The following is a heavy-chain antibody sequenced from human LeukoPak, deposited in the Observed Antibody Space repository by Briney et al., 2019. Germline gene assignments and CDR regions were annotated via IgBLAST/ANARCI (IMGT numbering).Heavy chain of an antibody. V-gene: IGHV3-23*01. CDR3: AKDPPRYSGSYEGY. D-gene: IGHD1-26*01. J-gene: IGHJ4*02. CDR1: GFTFSSYA. Sequence: GGSLRLSCAASGFTFSSYAMSWVRQAPGKGLEWVSAISGSGGSTYYADSVKGRFAISRATSTNTLSLQMKRLRAEDTAVYCCAKDPPRYSGSYEGYWGQGTLVTVSS. CDR2: ISGSGGST.